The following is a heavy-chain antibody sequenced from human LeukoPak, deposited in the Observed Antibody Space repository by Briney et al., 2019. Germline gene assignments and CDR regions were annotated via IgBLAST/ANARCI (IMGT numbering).Heavy chain of an antibody. CDR2: IYYSGST. V-gene: IGHV4-61*01. Sequence: SETLSLTCTVSGGSISSSSYYWSWIRQPPGKGLEWIGYIYYSGSTNYNPSLKSRVTISVDTSKNQFSLKLSSVTAADTAVYYCARGQYSSSWYDTSPGSEYFQHWGQGTLVTVSS. CDR1: GGSISSSSYY. D-gene: IGHD6-13*01. J-gene: IGHJ1*01. CDR3: ARGQYSSSWYDTSPGSEYFQH.